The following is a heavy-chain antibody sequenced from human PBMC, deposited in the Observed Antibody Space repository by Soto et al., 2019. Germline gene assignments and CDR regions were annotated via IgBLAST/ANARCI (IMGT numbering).Heavy chain of an antibody. Sequence: QITLKESGPTLVKPTQTLTLTCTFSGFSLSTSGVGVGWIRQPPGKALEWLALIYWDDDKRYSPSLKSRLTIXXDXSXXQVVLTLTNMDPVDTATYYCVHRAGMGGNSWLLGYWGQGTLVTVSS. CDR2: IYWDDDK. V-gene: IGHV2-5*02. CDR1: GFSLSTSGVG. J-gene: IGHJ4*02. CDR3: VHRAGMGGNSWLLGY. D-gene: IGHD6-13*01.